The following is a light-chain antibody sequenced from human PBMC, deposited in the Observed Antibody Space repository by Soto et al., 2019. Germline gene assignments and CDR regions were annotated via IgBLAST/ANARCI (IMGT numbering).Light chain of an antibody. CDR1: SSKIGSNY. J-gene: IGLJ3*02. Sequence: QSVLTQPPSASGTPGQRVTISCSGSSSKIGSNYVYWYQQLPGTAPKLLIYRNNQRPSGVPDRFSGSKSGTSASLAISGLRSEDEADYYCAAWDDSLSGRVFGGGTKLTVL. CDR2: RNN. V-gene: IGLV1-47*01. CDR3: AAWDDSLSGRV.